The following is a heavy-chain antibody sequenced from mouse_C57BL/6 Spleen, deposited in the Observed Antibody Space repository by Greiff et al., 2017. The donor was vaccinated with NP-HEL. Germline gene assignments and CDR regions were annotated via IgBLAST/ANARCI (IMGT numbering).Heavy chain of an antibody. CDR2: IYPGGGYT. J-gene: IGHJ3*01. D-gene: IGHD2-4*01. CDR3: AREGVYDYGGFAY. CDR1: GYTFTNYW. Sequence: QVQLQQSVAELVRPGTSVKMSCKASGYTFTNYWIGWAKQRPGHGLEWIGDIYPGGGYTNYTEKFKGKATLTADTSSSTAYMQFSSLTSEDSAIYCGAREGVYDYGGFAYWGQGTLVTVSA. V-gene: IGHV1-63*01.